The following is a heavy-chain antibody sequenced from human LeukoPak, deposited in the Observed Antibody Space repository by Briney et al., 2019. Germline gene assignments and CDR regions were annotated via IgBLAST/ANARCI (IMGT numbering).Heavy chain of an antibody. CDR3: ARSYSNHLFGMDV. D-gene: IGHD4-11*01. J-gene: IGHJ6*02. CDR2: MYSGGST. V-gene: IGHV3-66*01. Sequence: PGGSLRLSCAASGFTFSSYIMTWVPQTPGKGLEWVSVMYSGGSTYYADSAKGRVAISRDNSQNTVFLQMNSVRVEDTAVYYCARSYSNHLFGMDVWGQGTAVTVSS. CDR1: GFTFSSYI.